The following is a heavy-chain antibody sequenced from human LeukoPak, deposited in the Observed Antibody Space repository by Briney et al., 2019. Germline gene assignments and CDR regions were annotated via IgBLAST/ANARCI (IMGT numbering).Heavy chain of an antibody. V-gene: IGHV1-3*01. Sequence: ASVKVSCKASGYTFTSYAMHWVRQAPGQRLEWMGWINAGNGNTKYSQKFQGRVTITRDTSASTAYMELSSLRSEDTAVNYCAGPNGSGSYYNGVYYYYYGMDVWGKGTTVTVSS. D-gene: IGHD3-10*01. CDR3: AGPNGSGSYYNGVYYYYYGMDV. CDR2: INAGNGNT. CDR1: GYTFTSYA. J-gene: IGHJ6*04.